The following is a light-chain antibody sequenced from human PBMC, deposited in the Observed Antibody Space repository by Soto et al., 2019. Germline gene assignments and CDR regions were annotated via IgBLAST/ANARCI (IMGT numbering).Light chain of an antibody. Sequence: EIVLTQSPATLSLSPGERAILSCRASQSVGTYLAWYQQKPGQAPRRLIYVASNRATGIPARFGRSGSGTDFTLTSNSLEPEDFAVCCCQQRSNWPGTFGPGTKGYI. CDR3: QQRSNWPGT. CDR1: QSVGTY. J-gene: IGKJ3*01. CDR2: VAS. V-gene: IGKV3-11*01.